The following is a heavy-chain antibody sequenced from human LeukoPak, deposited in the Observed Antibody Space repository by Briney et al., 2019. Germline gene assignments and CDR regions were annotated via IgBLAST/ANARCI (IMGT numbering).Heavy chain of an antibody. Sequence: ASVKVSCKASGYSFTSYYIHWVRQAPGQGLEWMGVINPSGGSTSYAPKFQGRVTMTRDTSTSTVYMELSSLRSEDTAVYYCARDIYTSGSLGYWGQGTLVTVSS. CDR2: INPSGGST. CDR1: GYSFTSYY. J-gene: IGHJ4*02. CDR3: ARDIYTSGSLGY. D-gene: IGHD3-10*01. V-gene: IGHV1-46*01.